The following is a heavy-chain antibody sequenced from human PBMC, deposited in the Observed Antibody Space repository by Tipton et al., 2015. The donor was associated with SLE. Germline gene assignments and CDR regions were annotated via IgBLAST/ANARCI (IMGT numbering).Heavy chain of an antibody. CDR1: GFTFSSYW. D-gene: IGHD5-18*01. CDR2: IKQDGSEK. CDR3: ARGHTAMVGSLYYYGMDV. J-gene: IGHJ6*02. Sequence: GSLRLSCAASGFTFSSYWMSWVRQAPGKGLEWVANIKQDGSEKYYVDSVKGRFTISRDNAKNSLYLQMNSLRAGDTAVYYCARGHTAMVGSLYYYGMDVWGQGTTVTVSS. V-gene: IGHV3-7*02.